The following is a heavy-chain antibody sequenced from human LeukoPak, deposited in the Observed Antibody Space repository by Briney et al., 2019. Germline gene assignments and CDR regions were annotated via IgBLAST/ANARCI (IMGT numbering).Heavy chain of an antibody. CDR1: GFTFGSYG. V-gene: IGHV3-30*03. Sequence: PGGSLRLSCAASGFTFGSYGMHWVRQAPGKGLEWVAVISYDGSNKYYADSVKGRFTISRDNSKNTLYLQMNSLRAEDTAVYYCARGGTGLNWFDPWGQGTLVTVSS. D-gene: IGHD1-1*01. J-gene: IGHJ5*02. CDR2: ISYDGSNK. CDR3: ARGGTGLNWFDP.